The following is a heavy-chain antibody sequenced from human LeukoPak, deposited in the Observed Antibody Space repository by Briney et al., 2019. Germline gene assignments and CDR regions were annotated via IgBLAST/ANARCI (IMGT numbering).Heavy chain of an antibody. D-gene: IGHD2-2*01. V-gene: IGHV5-51*01. CDR1: GYSFTSYW. CDR2: IYPGDSDT. CDR3: ARNAYCSSTSCYDYYYYGMDV. Sequence: EESLKISCKGSGYSFTSYWIGWVRQMPGKGLEWMGIIYPGDSDTRYSPSFQGQVTISADKSISTAYLQWSSLKASDTAMYYCARNAYCSSTSCYDYYYYGMDVWGQGTTVTVSS. J-gene: IGHJ6*02.